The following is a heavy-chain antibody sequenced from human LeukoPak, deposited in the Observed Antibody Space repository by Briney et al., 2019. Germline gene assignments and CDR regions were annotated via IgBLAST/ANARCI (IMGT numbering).Heavy chain of an antibody. CDR1: GFTSSSYA. J-gene: IGHJ4*02. V-gene: IGHV3-30-3*01. CDR2: ISYDGSNK. D-gene: IGHD1-26*01. Sequence: GRSLRLSCAASGFTSSSYAMHWVRQAPGKGLEWVAVISYDGSNKYYADSVKGRFTISRDNSKNTLYLQMNSLRAEDTAVYYCARERGSLLFDYWGQGTLVTVSS. CDR3: ARERGSLLFDY.